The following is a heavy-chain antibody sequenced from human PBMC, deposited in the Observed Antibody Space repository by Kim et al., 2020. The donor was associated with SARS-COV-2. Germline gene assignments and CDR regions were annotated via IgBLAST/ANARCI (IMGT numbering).Heavy chain of an antibody. CDR2: IGTAGDT. CDR1: GFTFSSYD. CDR3: ARGFDSFGESIGDYYYGMDV. J-gene: IGHJ6*02. V-gene: IGHV3-13*04. D-gene: IGHD3-10*01. Sequence: GGSLRLSCAASGFTFSSYDMHWVRQATRKGLEWVSAIGTAGDTYYPGSVKGRFTISRENAKNSLYLQMNSLRAGDTAVYYCARGFDSFGESIGDYYYGMDVWGQGTTVTVSS.